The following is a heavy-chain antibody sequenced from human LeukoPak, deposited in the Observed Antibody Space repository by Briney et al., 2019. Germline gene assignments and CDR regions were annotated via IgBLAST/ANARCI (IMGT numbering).Heavy chain of an antibody. V-gene: IGHV5-51*01. CDR2: IYPSDSVT. CDR3: ASGPGYYYYGMDV. Sequence: GESLKISCKGSGYSFTSYWIGWVRQMPGKGLEWMGIIYPSDSVTRYSPSFQGQVTISADKSISTAYLQWSSLKASDTAMYYCASGPGYYYYGMDVWGQGTTVTVSS. CDR1: GYSFTSYW. J-gene: IGHJ6*02.